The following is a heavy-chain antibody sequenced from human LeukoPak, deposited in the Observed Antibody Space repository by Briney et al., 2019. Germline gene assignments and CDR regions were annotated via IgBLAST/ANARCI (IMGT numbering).Heavy chain of an antibody. J-gene: IGHJ3*02. Sequence: QPGRSLRLSCSASGFTFSSYAMHWVRQAPGKGLEWVAVISYNGRNQNYADSVKGRFTISRDNSKNTLYLQMNSLRAEDTAVYYCAKITFSTQIVDAFDIWGQGTMVTVSS. CDR2: ISYNGRNQ. V-gene: IGHV3-30*18. CDR3: AKITFSTQIVDAFDI. CDR1: GFTFSSYA. D-gene: IGHD1-14*01.